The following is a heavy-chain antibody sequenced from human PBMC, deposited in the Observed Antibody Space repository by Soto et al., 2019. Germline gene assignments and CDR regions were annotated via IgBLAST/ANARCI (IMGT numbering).Heavy chain of an antibody. J-gene: IGHJ4*02. CDR1: GFTFSTYS. CDR2: ISSSSSYI. Sequence: EVQLVESGGGLVKPGGSLRLSCAASGFTFSTYSMNWVRQAPGKGLEWVSSISSSSSYIYYADSVKGRFTISRDNAKNSLYLQMNSLRAEDTAVYYCASAKQQGSGWYFGYWGQGTLVTVSS. V-gene: IGHV3-21*01. D-gene: IGHD6-19*01. CDR3: ASAKQQGSGWYFGY.